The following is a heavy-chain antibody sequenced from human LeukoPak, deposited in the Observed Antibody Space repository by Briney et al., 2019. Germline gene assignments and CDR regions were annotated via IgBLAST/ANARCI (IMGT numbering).Heavy chain of an antibody. CDR2: TIPIFGTA. V-gene: IGHV1-69*13. Sequence: SVKVSCKASGGTFSSYAISWVRQAPGQGLEWMGGTIPIFGTANYAQKFQGRVTITADESTSTAYMELSSLRSEDTAVYYCARDASYPENWFDPWGQGTLVTVSS. CDR3: ARDASYPENWFDP. J-gene: IGHJ5*02. CDR1: GGTFSSYA.